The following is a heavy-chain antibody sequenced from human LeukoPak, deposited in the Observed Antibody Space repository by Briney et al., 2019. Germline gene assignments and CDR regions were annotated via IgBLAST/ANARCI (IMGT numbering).Heavy chain of an antibody. Sequence: ASVTVSCKASGYTFTSYYMHWVRQAPGQGLEWMGIINPSGGSTSYAQKFQGRVTMTRDTSTSTVYMELSSLRSEDTAVYYCARGNDPTLYYYYYGMDVWGKGTTVTVSS. J-gene: IGHJ6*04. CDR1: GYTFTSYY. D-gene: IGHD1-1*01. CDR2: INPSGGST. V-gene: IGHV1-46*01. CDR3: ARGNDPTLYYYYYGMDV.